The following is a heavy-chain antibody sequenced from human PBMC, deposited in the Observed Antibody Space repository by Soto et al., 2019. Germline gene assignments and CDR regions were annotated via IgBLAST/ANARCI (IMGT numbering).Heavy chain of an antibody. D-gene: IGHD3-10*02. V-gene: IGHV3-33*01. CDR2: IRFDGSNE. J-gene: IGHJ4*02. CDR3: ARDGIGGTVFRGYLDY. Sequence: QEQLVESGGGVVQPGTSLRLSCAVPGGIFHGYGMHWVRQAPGKGLEWVAIIRFDGSNEEYADSVKGRFTISRDNSKNTLYRKMNTLGAEDTAVYYCARDGIGGTVFRGYLDYWGRGTVVTVSS. CDR1: GGIFHGYG.